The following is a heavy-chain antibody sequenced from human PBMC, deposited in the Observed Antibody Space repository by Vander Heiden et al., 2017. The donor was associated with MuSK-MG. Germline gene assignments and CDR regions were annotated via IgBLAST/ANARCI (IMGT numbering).Heavy chain of an antibody. Sequence: QVQLVESGGGVVQPGRSLRLSCAASGFTFSSYAMHWVRQAPGKGLEWVAVISYDGSNKYYADSGKGRFTISRDNSKNTLYLQMNSLRAEDTAVYYCAREPTGYYYYGMDVWGQGTTVTVSS. V-gene: IGHV3-30*04. CDR3: AREPTGYYYYGMDV. J-gene: IGHJ6*02. CDR1: GFTFSSYA. CDR2: ISYDGSNK.